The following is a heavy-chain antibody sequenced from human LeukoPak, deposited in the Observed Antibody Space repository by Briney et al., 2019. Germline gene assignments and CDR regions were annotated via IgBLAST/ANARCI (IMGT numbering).Heavy chain of an antibody. V-gene: IGHV4-39*07. CDR2: ISYSGST. CDR1: GGSIRSTSYY. D-gene: IGHD6-13*01. J-gene: IGHJ3*02. CDR3: ARDLYSSRTNDAFVI. Sequence: SETLSLTCTVSGGSIRSTSYYWGWIRQPPGKGLEWIGSISYSGSTYHNPSLKSRVSISADTSKNQLSLKPSSVTAADTAVYYCARDLYSSRTNDAFVIWGQGTMVTVSS.